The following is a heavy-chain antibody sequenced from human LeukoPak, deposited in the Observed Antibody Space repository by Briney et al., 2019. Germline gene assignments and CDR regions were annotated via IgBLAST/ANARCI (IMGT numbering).Heavy chain of an antibody. CDR2: IYYSGST. CDR3: ARLKCISTTCPSRYVMDV. V-gene: IGHV4-59*01. D-gene: IGHD2-2*01. CDR1: GGSISSYY. Sequence: PSQTLSLTRSVSGGSISSYYWSWIRPPPGKGLEYSGYIYYSGSTNYTPSLKSRVTISVGTSMDQFFLTLTSVTAADTAVYYCARLKCISTTCPSRYVMDVWGQGTTVTVSS. J-gene: IGHJ6*02.